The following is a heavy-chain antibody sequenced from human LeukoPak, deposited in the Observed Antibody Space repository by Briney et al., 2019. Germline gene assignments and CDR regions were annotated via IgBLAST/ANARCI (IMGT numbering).Heavy chain of an antibody. CDR3: ATYPLGYCSSTSCSIDY. CDR2: ISAYNGNT. V-gene: IGHV1-18*01. D-gene: IGHD2-2*01. CDR1: GYTFTSYG. J-gene: IGHJ4*02. Sequence: GASVKVSCKASGYTFTSYGISWVRQAPGQGLEWMGWISAYNGNTNYAQKLQGRVTMTTDTSTSTAYMELRSLRSDDTAVYYCATYPLGYCSSTSCSIDYWGQGTLVTVSS.